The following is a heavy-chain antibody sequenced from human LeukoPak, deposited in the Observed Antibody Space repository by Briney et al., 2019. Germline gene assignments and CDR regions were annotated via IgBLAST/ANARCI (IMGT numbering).Heavy chain of an antibody. CDR2: ISESSNTI. V-gene: IGHV3-48*01. Sequence: GGSLRLSCVASGYSFTTYDMNWVRQSPGKGLEWVSPISESSNTIHYADSVKGRFTISRDNARRSLYLQMNSLRAEDTGVYYCAGACGGASCYDTPDFDCWGQGTLVTVAS. J-gene: IGHJ4*02. D-gene: IGHD2-2*01. CDR1: GYSFTTYD. CDR3: AGACGGASCYDTPDFDC.